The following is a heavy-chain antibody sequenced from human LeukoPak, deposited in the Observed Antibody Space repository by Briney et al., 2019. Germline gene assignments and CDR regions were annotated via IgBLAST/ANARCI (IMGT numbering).Heavy chain of an antibody. CDR1: GFSFSDHR. Sequence: GGSLRLSCAASGFSFSDHRMDWVRQAPGKGLEWVAFIWYDGSNKYYADSVKGRFTISRDNSKNTVYLQMNSLRAEDTAVYYCAKVLAVTSYGAKSVFDHWGQGTLVTVSS. CDR2: IWYDGSNK. V-gene: IGHV3-30*02. J-gene: IGHJ4*02. D-gene: IGHD4-23*01. CDR3: AKVLAVTSYGAKSVFDH.